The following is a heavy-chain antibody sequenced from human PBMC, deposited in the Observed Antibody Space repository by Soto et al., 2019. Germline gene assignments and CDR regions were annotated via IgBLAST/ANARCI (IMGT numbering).Heavy chain of an antibody. J-gene: IGHJ6*02. CDR3: ARDTGPRGKYGVDV. Sequence: QVQLVESGGGVVQPGRSLKVSCAASGFTFSSYAIHWVRQAPGKGLEWVAVIWYDESNKYYADSVKGRFTISRDNSKNTVYLQMNSLRAEDTAIYYCARDTGPRGKYGVDVWGQGTTVTVSS. D-gene: IGHD3-10*01. CDR2: IWYDESNK. CDR1: GFTFSSYA. V-gene: IGHV3-33*01.